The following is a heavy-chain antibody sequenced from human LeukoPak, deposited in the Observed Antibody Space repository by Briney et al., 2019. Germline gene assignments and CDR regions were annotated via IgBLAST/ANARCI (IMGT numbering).Heavy chain of an antibody. V-gene: IGHV4-39*07. Sequence: PSETLSLTCAVSGGSISRSSYYWSWIRQPPGKGLEWISNSYYTGGTYYNPSLRSRVTISVDTSKNSFSLTLNSVTAADTAVYYCARAVGSSGSFPFHFWGQGTLVTVSS. D-gene: IGHD1-26*01. CDR2: SYYTGGT. CDR3: ARAVGSSGSFPFHF. J-gene: IGHJ4*02. CDR1: GGSISRSSYY.